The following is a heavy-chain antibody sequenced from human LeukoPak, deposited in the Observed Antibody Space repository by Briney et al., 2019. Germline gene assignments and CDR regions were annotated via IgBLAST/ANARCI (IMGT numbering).Heavy chain of an antibody. CDR1: GFTFSSYW. CDR2: IKQDGSEK. J-gene: IGHJ4*02. V-gene: IGHV3-7*01. D-gene: IGHD2-15*01. CDR3: ARAVEYCSGGRCYDPRWKMWTASDY. Sequence: GGSLRLSCAASGFTFSSYWMSWVRQAPGKGLEWVANIKQDGSEKYYVDSVKGRFTISRDNAKNSLYLQMNSLRAEDTAVYYCARAVEYCSGGRCYDPRWKMWTASDYWGQGTLVTVSS.